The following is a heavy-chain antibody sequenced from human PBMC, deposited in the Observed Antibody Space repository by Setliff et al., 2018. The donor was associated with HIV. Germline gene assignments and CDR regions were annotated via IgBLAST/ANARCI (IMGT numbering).Heavy chain of an antibody. Sequence: PGGSLRLSCAGSGFTLSSHDMGWIRQAPGKGLEWVSSLSGSSSYWKYADSVKGRFTISRDNAKNSLYLQMSSLRAEDTAVYYCAREIRAGNYPPYNYYFYMDVWGKGTTVTVSS. D-gene: IGHD4-4*01. V-gene: IGHV3-21*01. CDR3: AREIRAGNYPPYNYYFYMDV. CDR2: LSGSSSYW. CDR1: GFTLSSHD. J-gene: IGHJ6*03.